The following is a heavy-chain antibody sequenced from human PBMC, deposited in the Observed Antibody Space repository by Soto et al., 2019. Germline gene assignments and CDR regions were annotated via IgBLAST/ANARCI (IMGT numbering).Heavy chain of an antibody. D-gene: IGHD3-10*01. CDR2: IIPIFGTA. CDR1: GGTFSSYA. CDR3: ASQMVRGVIISTFDY. V-gene: IGHV1-69*13. J-gene: IGHJ4*02. Sequence: SVKVSCKASGGTFSSYAISWVRQAPGQGLEWMGGIIPIFGTANYAQKFQGRVTITADESTSTAYMELSSLRSEDTAVYYCASQMVRGVIISTFDYWGQGTLGTVSS.